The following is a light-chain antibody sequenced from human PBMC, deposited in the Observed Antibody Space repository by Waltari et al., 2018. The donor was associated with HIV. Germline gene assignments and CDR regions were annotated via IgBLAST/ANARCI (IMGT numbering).Light chain of an antibody. J-gene: IGLJ1*01. CDR2: DVT. CDR1: SDDLTTF. Sequence: QSALTQPRSVSGSPGQSVTISCTGHSDDLTTFISWYQQHPDKAPRLIIYDVTQRPSGVPDRFSGSLSGSTASLIISGLRLEDEADYYCCAYSDTGTLFGNGTEVTVL. V-gene: IGLV2-11*01. CDR3: CAYSDTGTL.